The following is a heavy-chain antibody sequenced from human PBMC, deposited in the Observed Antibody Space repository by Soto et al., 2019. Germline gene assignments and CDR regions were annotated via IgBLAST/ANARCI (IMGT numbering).Heavy chain of an antibody. J-gene: IGHJ1*01. Sequence: PGGSLRLSCAASGFTFSSYAMSWVRQAPGKGLGWVSAISGSGGSTYYADSVKGRFTISRDNSKNTLYLQMNSLRAEDTAVYYCAKDSQQLVEEYFQHWGQGTLVTVSS. CDR1: GFTFSSYA. CDR3: AKDSQQLVEEYFQH. D-gene: IGHD6-13*01. V-gene: IGHV3-23*01. CDR2: ISGSGGST.